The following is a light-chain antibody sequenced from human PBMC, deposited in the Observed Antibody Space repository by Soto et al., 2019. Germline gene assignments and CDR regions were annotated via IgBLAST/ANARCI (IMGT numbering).Light chain of an antibody. CDR3: QQYNNWPPVT. V-gene: IGKV3D-15*01. J-gene: IGKJ4*01. CDR2: GAS. Sequence: EIVMTQSRATLSVSPGERATLSCRASQSVYSNLAWYQQKPGQAPRLLIYGASTRATGIPARFSGSGAGTEFTLTISSLQSEDSAVYYCQQYNNWPPVTFGGGTKVEIK. CDR1: QSVYSN.